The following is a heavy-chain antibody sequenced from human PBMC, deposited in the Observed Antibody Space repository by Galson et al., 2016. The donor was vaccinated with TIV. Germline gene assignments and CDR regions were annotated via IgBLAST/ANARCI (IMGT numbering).Heavy chain of an antibody. CDR3: AHRQGMVYSFDV. J-gene: IGHJ3*01. CDR1: GFSLTTTEVG. CDR2: IYGDDDE. D-gene: IGHD2-8*01. V-gene: IGHV2-5*02. Sequence: PALVKPTQTLTLTCTFSGFSLTTTEVGVGWIRQPPGKALEWLALIYGDDDERYRPTLKSRLTITKDTSKNHVVLTMTKMDPVDTGTYYCAHRQGMVYSFDVGGQGTRVTFSS.